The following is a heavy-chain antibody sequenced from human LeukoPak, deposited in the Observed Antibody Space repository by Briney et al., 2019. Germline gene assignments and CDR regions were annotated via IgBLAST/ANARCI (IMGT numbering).Heavy chain of an antibody. CDR1: EFSVGSNY. V-gene: IGHV3-48*01. CDR2: ISSSSSTI. Sequence: GGSLRLSCAASEFSVGSNYMNWVRQAPGKGLEWVSYISSSSSTIYYADSVKGRFTISRDNAKNSLYLQMNSLRAEDTAVYYCARAPPYCSGGSCYSGEFDYWGQGTLVTVSS. D-gene: IGHD2-15*01. J-gene: IGHJ4*02. CDR3: ARAPPYCSGGSCYSGEFDY.